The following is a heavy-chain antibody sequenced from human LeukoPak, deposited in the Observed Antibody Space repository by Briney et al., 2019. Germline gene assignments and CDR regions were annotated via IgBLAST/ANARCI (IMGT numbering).Heavy chain of an antibody. CDR1: GGSISSYY. J-gene: IGHJ4*02. CDR2: IYYSGST. V-gene: IGHV4-59*12. D-gene: IGHD1-26*01. CDR3: ARGRLDSGSYFDFDY. Sequence: PSETLSLTCTVSGGSISSYYWSWIRQPPGKGLEWIGYIYYSGSTNYNPSLKSRVTISVETSKNQFSLKLSSVTAADTAVYYCARGRLDSGSYFDFDYWGQGTLVTVSS.